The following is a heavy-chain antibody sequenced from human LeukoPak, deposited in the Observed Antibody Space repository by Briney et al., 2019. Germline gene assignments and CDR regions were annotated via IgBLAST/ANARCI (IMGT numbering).Heavy chain of an antibody. D-gene: IGHD5-18*01. CDR1: GGSISSSSYY. CDR2: IYTSGST. J-gene: IGHJ2*01. CDR3: ARAPLVDTAMAMEINWYFDL. V-gene: IGHV4-61*02. Sequence: SETLSLTCTVSGGSISSSSYYWSWIRQPAGKGLEWIGRIYTSGSTNYNPSLKSRVTMSVDTSKNQFSLKLNSVTAADTAVYYCARAPLVDTAMAMEINWYFDLWGRGTLVTVSS.